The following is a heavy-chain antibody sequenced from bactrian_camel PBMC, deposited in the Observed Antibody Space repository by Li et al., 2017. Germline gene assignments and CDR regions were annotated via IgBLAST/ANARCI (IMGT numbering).Heavy chain of an antibody. CDR3: AAVFVNARAPCTGSWCYGAPPPQYAGY. Sequence: QLVESGGGLVQPGGSLKLSCAASGFTISSAYMSWVRQAPGKGLEWVSVITSAGGSTYYPDSVKGRFTISRDNAKNTLYLEMNSLKPEDTAMYFCAAVFVNARAPCTGSWCYGAPPPQYAGYWGEGTQVTVS. J-gene: IGHJ6*01. D-gene: IGHD3*01. CDR1: GFTISSAY. CDR2: ITSAGGST. V-gene: IGHV3S28*01.